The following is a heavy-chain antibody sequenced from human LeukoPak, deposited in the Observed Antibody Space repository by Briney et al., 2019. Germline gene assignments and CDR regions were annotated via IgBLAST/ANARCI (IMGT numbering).Heavy chain of an antibody. Sequence: GGSLRLSYGASGFTFSSYAMSWVRQAPGKGLEWVSAISGSGGSTYYADSVKGRFTISRDNSKNTLYLQMNSLRAEDTAVYYCAKDNLNYYDSSGHDYWGQGTLVTVSS. CDR3: AKDNLNYYDSSGHDY. CDR2: ISGSGGST. CDR1: GFTFSSYA. J-gene: IGHJ4*02. V-gene: IGHV3-23*01. D-gene: IGHD3-22*01.